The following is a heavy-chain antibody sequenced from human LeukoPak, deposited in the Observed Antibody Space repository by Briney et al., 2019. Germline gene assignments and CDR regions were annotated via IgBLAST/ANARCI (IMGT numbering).Heavy chain of an antibody. Sequence: SETLSLTCNVSGASISSYYWSWIRQPTGKGLEWIGYISYSGSTNYNASLKSRLTISLEGSKNQLSLNLSSVTAADTAVYYCARHQGGTYYYDAFDIWGQGTMVIVSS. D-gene: IGHD1-26*01. J-gene: IGHJ3*02. V-gene: IGHV4-59*08. CDR1: GASISSYY. CDR3: ARHQGGTYYYDAFDI. CDR2: ISYSGST.